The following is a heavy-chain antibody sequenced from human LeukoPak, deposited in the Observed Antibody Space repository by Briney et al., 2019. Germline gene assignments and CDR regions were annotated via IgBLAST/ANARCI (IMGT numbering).Heavy chain of an antibody. V-gene: IGHV3-74*03. J-gene: IGHJ4*02. CDR1: GFTFGTYW. D-gene: IGHD5-18*01. CDR2: INGDGSTT. Sequence: GGSLRLSCTASGFTFGTYWINWVRQSPGKGLVWVALINGDGSTTTHADSVKGRFTISRDNAKNTAYLQMNSLRAEDTAVYYCAKGVDTAMQPIDYWGQGTLVTVSS. CDR3: AKGVDTAMQPIDY.